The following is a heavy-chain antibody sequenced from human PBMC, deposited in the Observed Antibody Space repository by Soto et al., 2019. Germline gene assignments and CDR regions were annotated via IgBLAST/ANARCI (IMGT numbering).Heavy chain of an antibody. CDR1: GFTFSSYS. V-gene: IGHV3-21*01. CDR2: ISSSSSYI. J-gene: IGHJ5*02. CDR3: ARGRHIVVVPATRINYNWFDP. D-gene: IGHD2-2*01. Sequence: GGSLRLSCAASGFTFSSYSMNWVRQAPGKGLEWVSSISSSSSYIYYADSVKGRFTISRDNAKNSLYLQMNSLRAEDTAVYYCARGRHIVVVPATRINYNWFDPWGQGTLVTVSS.